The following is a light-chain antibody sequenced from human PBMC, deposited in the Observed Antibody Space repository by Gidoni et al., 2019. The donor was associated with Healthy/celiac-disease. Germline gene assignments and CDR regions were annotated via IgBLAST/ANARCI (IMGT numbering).Light chain of an antibody. Sequence: DIQLPQSPSSLSAAVGDRVTITCRASQSISSYINWYQQKPGKAPKLLSYAASSLQSGVPSRFSGSGSGTDFTLTISSLQTEEFATYYCQQSYSTPITFGQGTRLEMK. J-gene: IGKJ5*01. CDR1: QSISSY. V-gene: IGKV1-39*01. CDR3: QQSYSTPIT. CDR2: AAS.